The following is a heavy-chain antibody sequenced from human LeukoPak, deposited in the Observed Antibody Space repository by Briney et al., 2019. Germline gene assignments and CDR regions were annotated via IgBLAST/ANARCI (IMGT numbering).Heavy chain of an antibody. Sequence: GGSLRLSCAASGFTLSNYEMNWVRQAPGKGLEWVSYISLSGTTIYYADSVKGRFTISRDNAKNSLYLQMNSLRAEDTAVYYCARVGVGTVTTWDYWGQGTLVTVSS. V-gene: IGHV3-48*03. CDR1: GFTLSNYE. CDR2: ISLSGTTI. D-gene: IGHD4-17*01. J-gene: IGHJ4*02. CDR3: ARVGVGTVTTWDY.